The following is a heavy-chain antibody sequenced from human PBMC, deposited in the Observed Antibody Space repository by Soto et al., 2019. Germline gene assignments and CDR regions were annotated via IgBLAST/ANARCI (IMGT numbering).Heavy chain of an antibody. CDR3: ARKAWVSFDY. CDR1: GDSISSSVW. V-gene: IGHV4-4*02. Sequence: SETLSLTCAVSGDSISSSVWWTWVRQPPGKGLEWIGEVFHTGNTNYNPSLKSRVTMSVDKSTNEFSLKVTSVTAADTAIYYRARKAWVSFDYWGQEALVTVAS. D-gene: IGHD7-27*01. CDR2: VFHTGNT. J-gene: IGHJ4*02.